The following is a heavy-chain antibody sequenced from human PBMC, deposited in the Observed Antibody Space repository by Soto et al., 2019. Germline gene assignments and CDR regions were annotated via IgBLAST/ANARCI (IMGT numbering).Heavy chain of an antibody. Sequence: GGSLRLSCAASGFTFSSYGMHWVRQAPGKGLEWVAVISYDGSNKYYADSVKGRFTISRDNSKNTLYLQMNSLRAEDTAVYYCAKDARAMVTNYFYYWGQGTLVTVSS. J-gene: IGHJ4*02. CDR3: AKDARAMVTNYFYY. V-gene: IGHV3-30*18. CDR1: GFTFSSYG. CDR2: ISYDGSNK. D-gene: IGHD5-18*01.